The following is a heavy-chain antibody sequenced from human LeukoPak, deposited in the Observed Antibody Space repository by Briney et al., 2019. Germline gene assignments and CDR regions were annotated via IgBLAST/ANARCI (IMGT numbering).Heavy chain of an antibody. CDR1: GFTFSGSA. J-gene: IGHJ4*02. CDR3: TGGPVYYYDSSGYYDDY. D-gene: IGHD3-22*01. CDR2: IRSKANSYAT. V-gene: IGHV3-73*01. Sequence: GSLKLSCAASGFTFSGSAMHWVRQASGKGLEWVGRIRSKANSYATAYAASVKGRFTISRDDSKNTAYLQMNSLKTEDTAVYYCTGGPVYYYDSSGYYDDYWGQGTLVTVSS.